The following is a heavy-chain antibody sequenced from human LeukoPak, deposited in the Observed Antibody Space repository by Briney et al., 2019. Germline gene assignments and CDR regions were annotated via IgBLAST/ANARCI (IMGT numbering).Heavy chain of an antibody. Sequence: GGSLRLSCAASGSTFSSYAVHWVRQAPGKGLEYVSAISSNGGSTHYANSVKGRFTISRDNSKNTLYLQMGSLRAEDMAVYYCARDRSANYYYMDVWGKGTTVTVSS. CDR3: ARDRSANYYYMDV. V-gene: IGHV3-64*01. J-gene: IGHJ6*03. CDR1: GSTFSSYA. CDR2: ISSNGGST. D-gene: IGHD2-8*01.